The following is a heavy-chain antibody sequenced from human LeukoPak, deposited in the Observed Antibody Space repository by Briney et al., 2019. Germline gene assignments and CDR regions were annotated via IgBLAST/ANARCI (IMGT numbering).Heavy chain of an antibody. D-gene: IGHD3-22*01. CDR2: IYTSGST. CDR3: ARQYYYDSSGYVNHDAFDI. CDR1: GGSISSYY. V-gene: IGHV4-4*07. J-gene: IGHJ3*02. Sequence: PSETLSLTCTVSGGSISSYYWSWIRQPAGKGLEWIGRIYTSGSTNYNPSLKSRVTISVDTSKNKFSLKLSSVTAADTAVYYCARQYYYDSSGYVNHDAFDIWGQGTMVTVSS.